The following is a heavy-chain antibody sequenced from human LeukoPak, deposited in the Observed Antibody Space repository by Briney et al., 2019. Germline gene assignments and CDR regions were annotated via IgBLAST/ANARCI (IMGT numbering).Heavy chain of an antibody. CDR2: IKHDGSET. CDR1: GFTFSSIW. V-gene: IGHV3-7*02. Sequence: SGGSLRLTCATSGFTFSSIWMSWVRQAPGKGLEWVANIKHDGSETNYVDSVKGRFTISRENAKTSLHLQMNSLRVEDTAVYYCAKNGGPHGMDVWGQGTTVTVSS. J-gene: IGHJ6*02. CDR3: AKNGGPHGMDV. D-gene: IGHD3-16*01.